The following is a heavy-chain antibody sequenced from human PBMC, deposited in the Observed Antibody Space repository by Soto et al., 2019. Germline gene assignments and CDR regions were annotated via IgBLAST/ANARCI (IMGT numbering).Heavy chain of an antibody. CDR1: GFTVSSNY. V-gene: IGHV3-53*02. CDR2: IYRGGST. Sequence: EVQLVETGGGLIQPGGSLRLSCAASGFTVSSNYMSWVRQAPGKGLEWVSVIYRGGSTYYADSVRSRFTISRDNSKNTLYLQMKSLRAEDTAVYYCARDPPATRHGMDVWGQGTTVTVSS. CDR3: ARDPPATRHGMDV. J-gene: IGHJ6*02.